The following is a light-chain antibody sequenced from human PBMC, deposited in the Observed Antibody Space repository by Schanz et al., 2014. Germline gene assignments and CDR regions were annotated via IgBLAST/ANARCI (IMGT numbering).Light chain of an antibody. CDR1: SSDVGGCDC. J-gene: IGLJ2*01. CDR3: SSSTSSSTLVV. V-gene: IGLV2-14*01. CDR2: DVS. Sequence: QSALTQPASVSGSPGQSITISCTGTSSDVGGCDCVSWYQQHPGKAPKLMIYDVSNRPSGVSNRFSGSKSGNTASLTISGLQAEDEADYYCSSSTSSSTLVVFGGGTKLTVL.